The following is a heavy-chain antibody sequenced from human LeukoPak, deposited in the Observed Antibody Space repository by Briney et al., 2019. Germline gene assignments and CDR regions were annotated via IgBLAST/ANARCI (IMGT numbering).Heavy chain of an antibody. CDR2: IGAGGDT. CDR1: GFTFSTYD. Sequence: PGGSLRLSCAASGFTFSTYDMHWVRQTTGKGLEWVSAIGAGGDTYYQDSVKGRFTIFRDNANLYLQMNTLIPGDTAVYYCVREGTFASPEAGRWIDSFDIWGQGTMVTVSS. CDR3: VREGTFASPEAGRWIDSFDI. D-gene: IGHD6-13*01. V-gene: IGHV3-13*01. J-gene: IGHJ3*02.